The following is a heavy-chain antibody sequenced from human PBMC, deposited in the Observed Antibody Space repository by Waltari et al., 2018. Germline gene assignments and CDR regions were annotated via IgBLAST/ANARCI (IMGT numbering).Heavy chain of an antibody. V-gene: IGHV3-7*01. CDR2: IKQDGSEK. J-gene: IGHJ6*02. CDR3: SSCAQGVDYYYGMDV. CDR1: GFTFSSYW. D-gene: IGHD3-10*01. Sequence: EVQLVESGGGLVQPGGSLRLSCAASGFTFSSYWMSWVRQAPGKGLEWVANIKQDGSEKYDTDSVKGRFTISSNNAKNSLYLQMNSLRAEDTAVYYCSSCAQGVDYYYGMDVWGQGTLVTVSS.